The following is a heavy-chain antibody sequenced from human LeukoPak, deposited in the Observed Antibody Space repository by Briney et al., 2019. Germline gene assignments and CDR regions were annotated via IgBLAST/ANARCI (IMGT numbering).Heavy chain of an antibody. Sequence: PSETLSLTCTVSDCSISSTNYYWGRIRQPPGKGLDWIGSIYYSERTFYNPSLKSRITISVDTSKNQFSLKVSSVTAADTAVYYCARLIAAAPDAFDIWGQGTMVTVSS. V-gene: IGHV4-39*01. CDR1: DCSISSTNYY. J-gene: IGHJ3*02. CDR2: IYYSERT. D-gene: IGHD6-13*01. CDR3: ARLIAAAPDAFDI.